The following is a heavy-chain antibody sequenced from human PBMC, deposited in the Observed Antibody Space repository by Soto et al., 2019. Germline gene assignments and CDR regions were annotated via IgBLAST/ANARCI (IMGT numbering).Heavy chain of an antibody. Sequence: ASVKVSCKASGYTFTSYAMHWVRQAPGQRLEWLGCIIPNSGGTNYAHNFQGWVTMTRDTSISTAYMELSRLRSDDTAVYYCARDLQRAMCSSTSCYGLYDYWGQGTLVTVSS. J-gene: IGHJ4*02. V-gene: IGHV1-2*04. CDR3: ARDLQRAMCSSTSCYGLYDY. CDR1: GYTFTSYA. CDR2: IIPNSGGT. D-gene: IGHD2-2*01.